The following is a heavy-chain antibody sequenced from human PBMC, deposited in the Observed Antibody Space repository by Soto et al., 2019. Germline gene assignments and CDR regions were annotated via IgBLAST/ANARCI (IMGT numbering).Heavy chain of an antibody. V-gene: IGHV3-74*01. CDR2: INSDGTST. Sequence: EVQLVESGGGLVQPGGSLGLSCVGSGFTFSGYWMHWVRQVSGKGLVWVSRINSDGTSTIYADSVKGRFTISRDNAKNTLYRKRNSLRTVDMAVYYCARGGGGHAATQYFFDYWGQGTLVIVSS. CDR3: ARGGGGHAATQYFFDY. J-gene: IGHJ4*02. D-gene: IGHD2-15*01. CDR1: GFTFSGYW.